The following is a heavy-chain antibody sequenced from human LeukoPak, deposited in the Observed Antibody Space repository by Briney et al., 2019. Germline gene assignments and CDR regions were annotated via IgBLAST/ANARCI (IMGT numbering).Heavy chain of an antibody. CDR3: ARDQTDYETLTGYLFFDY. V-gene: IGHV3-21*01. CDR1: GFTFSTYS. CDR2: ISSSRSYI. D-gene: IGHD3-9*01. J-gene: IGHJ4*02. Sequence: GGSLRLSCAASGFTFSTYSMNWVRQAPGKGLEWVSSISSSRSYIYYADSVKGRFTISRDNAKNSLYLQMNSLRAEDTAVYYCARDQTDYETLTGYLFFDYWGQGTLATVSS.